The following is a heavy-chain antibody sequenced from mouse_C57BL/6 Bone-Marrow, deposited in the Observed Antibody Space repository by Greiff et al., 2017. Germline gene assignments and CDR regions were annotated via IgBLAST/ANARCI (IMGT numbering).Heavy chain of an antibody. CDR1: GYTFTSYW. Sequence: VQLVESGAELAKPGASVKLSCKASGYTFTSYWMHWVKQRPGQGLEWIGYINPSSGYTKYNQKFKDKATLTADKSSSTAYMQLSSLTYEDSAVYYCASGWLLLPMDYWGQGTSVTVSS. CDR3: ASGWLLLPMDY. CDR2: INPSSGYT. J-gene: IGHJ4*01. V-gene: IGHV1-7*01. D-gene: IGHD2-3*01.